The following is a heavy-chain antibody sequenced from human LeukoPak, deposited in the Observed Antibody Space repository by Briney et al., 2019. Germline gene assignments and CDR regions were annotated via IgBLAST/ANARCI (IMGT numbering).Heavy chain of an antibody. V-gene: IGHV4-59*01. CDR1: GGSISSYY. D-gene: IGHD3-22*01. CDR2: IYYSGST. Sequence: TSETLSLTCTVSGGSISSYYWSWIRQPPGKGLEWIGYIYYSGSTNYNPSLKSRVTISVDTSKNQFSLKLSSVTAADTAVYYCAREAYDSTNFDYWGQGTLVTVSS. CDR3: AREAYDSTNFDY. J-gene: IGHJ4*02.